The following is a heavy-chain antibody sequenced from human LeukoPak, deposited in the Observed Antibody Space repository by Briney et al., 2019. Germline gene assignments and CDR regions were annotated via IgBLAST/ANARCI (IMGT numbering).Heavy chain of an antibody. CDR3: ARGVLFKSLGY. CDR1: GFTFSSYS. CDR2: ISSSSSTI. J-gene: IGHJ4*02. Sequence: PGGSLRLSCAASGFTFSSYSMNWVRQAPGKGLEWVSYISSSSSTIYYADSVKGRFTISRDNAKNSLYLQMNSLRAEDTAVYYCARGVLFKSLGYWGQGTLVTVSS. D-gene: IGHD3-3*01. V-gene: IGHV3-48*01.